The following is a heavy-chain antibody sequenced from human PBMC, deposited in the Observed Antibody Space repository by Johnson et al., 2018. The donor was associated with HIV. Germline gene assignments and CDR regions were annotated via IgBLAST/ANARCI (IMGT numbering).Heavy chain of an antibody. V-gene: IGHV3-11*04. CDR1: GFTFSDYY. J-gene: IGHJ3*02. Sequence: QMLLVESGGGVVQPGRSLRLSCAASGFTFSDYYMSWIRQAPGKGLEWVSYISSSGSTIYYADSVKGRFTISRDNAKNSLYLQMNSLRAEDTAVYYCARERNYGTHAAFDIWGQGTMVTVSS. D-gene: IGHD1-7*01. CDR3: ARERNYGTHAAFDI. CDR2: ISSSGSTI.